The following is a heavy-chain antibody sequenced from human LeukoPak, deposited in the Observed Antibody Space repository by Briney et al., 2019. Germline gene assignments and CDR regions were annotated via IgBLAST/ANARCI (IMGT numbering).Heavy chain of an antibody. D-gene: IGHD3-10*01. CDR1: GGSVSSGSYY. J-gene: IGHJ4*02. V-gene: IGHV4-61*01. Sequence: PSETLSLTCTVSGGSVSSGSYYWSWIRQPPGKGLEWIGYVYYSGSTNYNPSLKSRVTVSVDTSKNQFSLKLSPVTAADTAVYYCARVPSGVRGIIIDYWGQGTLVTVSS. CDR2: VYYSGST. CDR3: ARVPSGVRGIIIDY.